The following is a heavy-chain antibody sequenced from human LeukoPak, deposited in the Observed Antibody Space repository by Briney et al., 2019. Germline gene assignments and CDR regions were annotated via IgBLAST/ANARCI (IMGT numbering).Heavy chain of an antibody. D-gene: IGHD6-19*01. V-gene: IGHV3-9*01. CDR3: AKDDSGWHPLGFDY. CDR1: GFIFDDYA. CDR2: ISWNSGTI. Sequence: PGRSLRLSCAASGFIFDDYAMHWVRQAPGKGLEWVSGISWNSGTIGYADSVKGRFTISRDNAKNSLYLQMNSLRAEDTAVCYCAKDDSGWHPLGFDYWGQGTLVTVSS. J-gene: IGHJ4*02.